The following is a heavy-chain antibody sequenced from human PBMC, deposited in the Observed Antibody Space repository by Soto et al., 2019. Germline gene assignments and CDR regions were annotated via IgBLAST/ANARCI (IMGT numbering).Heavy chain of an antibody. Sequence: AGGSLRLSCAASGFPFSSYAMSWVRQAPGKGLEWVSAISGSGGSTYYADSVKGRFTISRDNSKNTLYLQMNSLRAEDTAVYYCAKGLGTSPAYYYSSYMDVWGKGTTVTVSS. CDR1: GFPFSSYA. CDR2: ISGSGGST. J-gene: IGHJ6*03. V-gene: IGHV3-23*01. CDR3: AKGLGTSPAYYYSSYMDV.